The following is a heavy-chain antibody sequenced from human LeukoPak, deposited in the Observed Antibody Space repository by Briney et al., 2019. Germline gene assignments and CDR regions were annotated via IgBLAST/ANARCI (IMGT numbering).Heavy chain of an antibody. D-gene: IGHD2-21*02. CDR2: IWYDGSNK. CDR1: GFTFSSYG. V-gene: IGHV3-33*01. Sequence: PGGSLRLSCAASGFTFSSYGMHWVRQAPGKGLEWVAVIWYDGSNKYYADSVKGRFTISRDNSKNTLYLQMNSLRAEDTAVYYCARAQAYCGGDCYLNLWAYYYGMDVWGQGTTVTVSS. CDR3: ARAQAYCGGDCYLNLWAYYYGMDV. J-gene: IGHJ6*02.